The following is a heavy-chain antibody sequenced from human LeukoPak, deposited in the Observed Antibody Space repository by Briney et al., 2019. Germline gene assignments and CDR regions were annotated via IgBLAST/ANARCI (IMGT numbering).Heavy chain of an antibody. CDR1: GASITSSNYY. CDR3: ARAGPRDPNLYYDKPLYYFDY. D-gene: IGHD3-22*01. CDR2: IYYTGIT. V-gene: IGHV4-39*07. Sequence: SETLSLTCTVSGASITSSNYYWLWLRQPPGKGLEWIGSIYYTGITYYNLSLKSRVTISVDTSKNQFSLKLSSVTAADTAVYYCARAGPRDPNLYYDKPLYYFDYWGQGTLVTVSS. J-gene: IGHJ4*02.